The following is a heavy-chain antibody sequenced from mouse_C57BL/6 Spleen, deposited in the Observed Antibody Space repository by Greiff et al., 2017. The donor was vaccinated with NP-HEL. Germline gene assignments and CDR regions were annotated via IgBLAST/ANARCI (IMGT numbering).Heavy chain of an antibody. CDR3: TREEITTGAY. D-gene: IGHD1-1*01. J-gene: IGHJ3*01. V-gene: IGHV1-5*01. Sequence: VQLQQSGTVLARPGASVKMSCKPSGYTFTSYWMHWVKQRPGQGLEWIGAIYPGNSDTSYNQKFKGKAKLTAVTSASTAYMELSSLTNEDSAVYYCTREEITTGAYWGQGTLVTVSA. CDR2: IYPGNSDT. CDR1: GYTFTSYW.